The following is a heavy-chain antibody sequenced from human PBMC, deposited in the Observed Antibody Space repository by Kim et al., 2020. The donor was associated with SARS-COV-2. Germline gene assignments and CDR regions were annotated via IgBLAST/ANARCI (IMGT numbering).Heavy chain of an antibody. CDR2: IYYSGST. J-gene: IGHJ6*02. D-gene: IGHD3-16*02. CDR3: ARGPDYDYVWGSYHSGGMDV. Sequence: SDTLSLTCTVSGGSISSYYWSWIRQPPGKGLEWIGYIYYSGSTNYNPSLKSRVTISVDTSKNQFSLKLSSVTAADTAVYYCARGPDYDYVWGSYHSGGMDVWGQGTTVTVSS. CDR1: GGSISSYY. V-gene: IGHV4-59*01.